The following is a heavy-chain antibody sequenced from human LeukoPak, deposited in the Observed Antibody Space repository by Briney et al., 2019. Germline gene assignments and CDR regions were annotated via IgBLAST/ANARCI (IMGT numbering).Heavy chain of an antibody. CDR2: ISASGGST. J-gene: IGHJ4*02. Sequence: QTGGSLRPSCAASGFTFSSYAMSWVRQAPGMGLEWVSAISASGGSTYYADSVKGRFTISRDSSKSTLYLQMNTLRAEDTAVYYCAKRIATAGPYFDYWGQGALVTVSS. CDR1: GFTFSSYA. D-gene: IGHD6-13*01. CDR3: AKRIATAGPYFDY. V-gene: IGHV3-23*01.